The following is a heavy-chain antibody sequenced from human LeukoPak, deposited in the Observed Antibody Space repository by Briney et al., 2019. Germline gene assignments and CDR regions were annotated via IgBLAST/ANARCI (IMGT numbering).Heavy chain of an antibody. CDR3: ARGSYGGDHSSHGRAFDI. J-gene: IGHJ3*02. CDR2: ISGSAITI. Sequence: GGSLRLSCAASGFTFNSYEINWVRQAPGKGLEWISYISGSAITIYYADSVTGRFTISRDNAKNSLYLQMNSLRAEDTAVYYCARGSYGGDHSSHGRAFDIWGQGTMVTVSP. D-gene: IGHD4-23*01. CDR1: GFTFNSYE. V-gene: IGHV3-48*03.